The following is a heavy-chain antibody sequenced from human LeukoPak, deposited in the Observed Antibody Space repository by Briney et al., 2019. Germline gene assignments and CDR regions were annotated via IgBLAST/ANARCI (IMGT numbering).Heavy chain of an antibody. J-gene: IGHJ4*02. V-gene: IGHV3-21*01. Sequence: GGSLRLSCAASGFIFSAYTMNWVRQAPGKGLEWVSSITSTSNYMYYADSLKGRFTISRDDAKNSLYLQMNSLRAEDTAVYYCARARNNYDSSGFSALDYWGQGTLVTVSS. CDR1: GFIFSAYT. CDR3: ARARNNYDSSGFSALDY. D-gene: IGHD3-22*01. CDR2: ITSTSNYM.